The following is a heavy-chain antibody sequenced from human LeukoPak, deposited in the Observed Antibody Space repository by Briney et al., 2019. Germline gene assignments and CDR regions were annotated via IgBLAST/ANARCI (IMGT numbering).Heavy chain of an antibody. CDR2: ISAYNGNT. V-gene: IGHV1-18*01. CDR3: ARGYYDFWSGYYAIDY. CDR1: GYTFTSYG. D-gene: IGHD3-3*01. J-gene: IGHJ4*02. Sequence: ASVTVSCKAPGYTFTSYGISWVRQAPGQGLEWMGWISAYNGNTNYAQKLQGRVTMTTDTSTSTAYMELRSLRSDDTAVYYCARGYYDFWSGYYAIDYWGQGTLVTVSS.